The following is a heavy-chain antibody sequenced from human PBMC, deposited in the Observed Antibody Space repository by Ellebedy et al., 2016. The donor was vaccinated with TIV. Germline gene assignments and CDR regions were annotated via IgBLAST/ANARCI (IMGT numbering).Heavy chain of an antibody. V-gene: IGHV5-51*01. D-gene: IGHD6-13*01. CDR3: ARRTKGTYSSSWYVDY. J-gene: IGHJ4*02. CDR2: IYPGDSDT. CDR1: GYSFTSYW. Sequence: GESLKISXKGSGYSFTSYWIGWVRQMPGKGLEWMGIIYPGDSDTRYSPSFQGQVTISADKSISTAYLQWSSLKASDTAMYYCARRTKGTYSSSWYVDYWGQGTLVTVSS.